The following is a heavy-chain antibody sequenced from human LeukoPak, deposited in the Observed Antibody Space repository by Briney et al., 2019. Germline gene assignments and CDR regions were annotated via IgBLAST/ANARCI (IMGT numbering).Heavy chain of an antibody. V-gene: IGHV3-23*01. CDR3: AKDGRGSSSGSPYYFDY. CDR1: GFTFSSYA. D-gene: IGHD3-22*01. Sequence: GGSLRLSCAASGFTFSSYAMSWVRQAPGKGLEWVSAISGSGGSTYYADSVKGRFTISRDNSKNTLYLQMNSLRAGDTAVYYCAKDGRGSSSGSPYYFDYWGQGTLVTVSS. J-gene: IGHJ4*02. CDR2: ISGSGGST.